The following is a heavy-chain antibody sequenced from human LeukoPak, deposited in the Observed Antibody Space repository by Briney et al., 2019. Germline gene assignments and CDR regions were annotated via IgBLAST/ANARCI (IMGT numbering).Heavy chain of an antibody. V-gene: IGHV3-66*04. J-gene: IGHJ4*02. CDR2: IYSGGST. CDR1: GFTFSSYV. D-gene: IGHD3-10*01. Sequence: GGSLRLSCAASGFTFSSYVMSWVRQAPGKGLEWVSVIYSGGSTYYADSVKGRFTISRDNSKNTLYLQMNSLRAEDTAVYYCASHYGSGSYLNWGQGTLVTVSS. CDR3: ASHYGSGSYLN.